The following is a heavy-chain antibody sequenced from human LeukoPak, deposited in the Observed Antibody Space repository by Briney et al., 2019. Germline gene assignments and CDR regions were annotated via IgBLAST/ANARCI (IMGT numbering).Heavy chain of an antibody. CDR1: GFTFSSYE. V-gene: IGHV4-39*01. CDR2: IYYSGST. Sequence: PGGSLRLSCAASGFTFSSYEMNWLRRPPGKGLEWIGNIYYSGSTYYNPSLKSRVTISVDTSKNQFSLKLSSVTAADTAVYYCARHEYYGLEGGFDYWGQGTLVTVSS. D-gene: IGHD3-10*01. J-gene: IGHJ4*02. CDR3: ARHEYYGLEGGFDY.